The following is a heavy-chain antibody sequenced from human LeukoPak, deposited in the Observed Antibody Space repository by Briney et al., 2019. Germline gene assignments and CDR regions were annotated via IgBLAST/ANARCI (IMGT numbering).Heavy chain of an antibody. J-gene: IGHJ4*02. CDR1: GGTFSSYA. D-gene: IGHD1/OR15-1a*01. Sequence: SVKVSCKASGGTFSSYAISWVRQAPGQGLEWMGGIIPIFGTANYAQKFQGRVTITADKSTSTAYMELSSLRSEDTAVYYCARDGGLEQGDFDYWGQGTLVTVSS. CDR3: ARDGGLEQGDFDY. CDR2: IIPIFGTA. V-gene: IGHV1-69*06.